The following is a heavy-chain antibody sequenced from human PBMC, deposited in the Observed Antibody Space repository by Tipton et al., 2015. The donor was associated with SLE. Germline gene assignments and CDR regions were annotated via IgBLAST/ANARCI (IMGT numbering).Heavy chain of an antibody. CDR1: GGSISSQY. CDR2: VYSTGST. J-gene: IGHJ6*03. D-gene: IGHD3-16*01. Sequence: TLSLTCTVSGGSISSQYWSWLRHSAGKGLEWIGRVYSTGSTNYDPSLKSRVTMSVDTSKNQFSLRLTSVTAADTAVYYCAKNQSPGVFHSMDVWGRGTAVTVSS. CDR3: AKNQSPGVFHSMDV. V-gene: IGHV4-4*07.